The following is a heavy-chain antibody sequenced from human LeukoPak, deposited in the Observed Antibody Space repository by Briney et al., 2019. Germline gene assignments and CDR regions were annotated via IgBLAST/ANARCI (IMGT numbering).Heavy chain of an antibody. Sequence: ASVKVSCKASGYTFTSYYMHWVRQAPGQGLEWMGIINPSGGSTSYAQKFQGRVTMTRDMSTSTVYMELSSLRSEDTAVYYCARGTEDYYDSSGYTGAFDIWGQGTMVTVSS. CDR2: INPSGGST. V-gene: IGHV1-46*01. D-gene: IGHD3-22*01. J-gene: IGHJ3*02. CDR1: GYTFTSYY. CDR3: ARGTEDYYDSSGYTGAFDI.